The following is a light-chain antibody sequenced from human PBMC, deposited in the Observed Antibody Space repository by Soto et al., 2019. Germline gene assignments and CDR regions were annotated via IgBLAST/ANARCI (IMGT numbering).Light chain of an antibody. Sequence: EIVLTQSPATLSLSPGARAPLSCRASQSVSSSQLAWFQQNPGQAPRLLVYGASSRATGIPDRFSGSVSGTDFTLAISRLEPEDFAVYYCQHYGGAPLTFGQGTRLEIK. CDR1: QSVSSSQ. CDR2: GAS. J-gene: IGKJ5*01. V-gene: IGKV3-20*01. CDR3: QHYGGAPLT.